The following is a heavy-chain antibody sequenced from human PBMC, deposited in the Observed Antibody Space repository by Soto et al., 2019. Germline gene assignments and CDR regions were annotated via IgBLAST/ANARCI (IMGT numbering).Heavy chain of an antibody. CDR3: ARGTTE. CDR2: IDHSGRT. J-gene: IGHJ4*02. V-gene: IGHV4-34*01. Sequence: QVQLQQWGAGLLKPSETLSLTCAVYGGSFSGYFWSWIRQTPGKGLEWIGEIDHSGRTKYTPSLKSRVSLSVDTSKHQFSLRLSSVTAADTALYYCARGTTEWGQGTLVTVSS. D-gene: IGHD1-1*01. CDR1: GGSFSGYF.